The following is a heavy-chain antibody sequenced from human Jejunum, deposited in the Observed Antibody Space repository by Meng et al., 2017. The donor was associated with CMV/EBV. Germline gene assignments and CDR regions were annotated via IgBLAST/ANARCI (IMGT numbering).Heavy chain of an antibody. D-gene: IGHD2/OR15-2a*01. CDR1: FSFSAAW. Sequence: FSFSAAWLNWVRQASGKGLEWIGRIKSKSDGGTTNYAGSVKGRFTISRDDSKDTLYLQMNSLKREDTGVYFCNTDPGCPNIPCYGLDHWGQGTLVTVSS. J-gene: IGHJ4*02. CDR2: IKSKSDGGTT. CDR3: NTDPGCPNIPCYGLDH. V-gene: IGHV3-15*01.